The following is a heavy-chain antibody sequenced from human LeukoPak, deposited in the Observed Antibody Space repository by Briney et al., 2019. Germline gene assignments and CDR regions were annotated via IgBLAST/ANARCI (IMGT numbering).Heavy chain of an antibody. Sequence: GGSLRLFCAASGFTFSSYGMHWVRQAPGKGLEWVAVIWYDGSNKYYADSVKGRFTISRDNSKNTLDLQMNSLRAEDTAVYYCARDRSYDFWSGYSTPDYWGQGTLVTVSS. CDR2: IWYDGSNK. J-gene: IGHJ4*02. CDR3: ARDRSYDFWSGYSTPDY. D-gene: IGHD3-3*01. CDR1: GFTFSSYG. V-gene: IGHV3-33*01.